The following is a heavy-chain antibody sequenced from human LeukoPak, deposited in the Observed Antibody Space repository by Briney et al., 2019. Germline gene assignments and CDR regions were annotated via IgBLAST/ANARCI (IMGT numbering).Heavy chain of an antibody. CDR2: ISGSGGST. D-gene: IGHD3-10*01. CDR3: AKNHGRWPYYVDD. V-gene: IGHV3-23*01. J-gene: IGHJ4*02. Sequence: GGSLRLSCAASGFSLSSYALTWVRQAPGKGLEWVSAISGSGGSTYYADSVKGRFTISRDNSQSTLYLQMNSLRAEDTAVYYWAKNHGRWPYYVDDRGQPSLVTVSS. CDR1: GFSLSSYA.